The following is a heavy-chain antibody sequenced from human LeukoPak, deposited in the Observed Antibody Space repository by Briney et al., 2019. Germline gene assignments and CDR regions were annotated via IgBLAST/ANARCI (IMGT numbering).Heavy chain of an antibody. Sequence: GRSLRLSCAASGFTFDDYAMHWVRQARGKCLEWVSGISWNSGSIGYADSVKGRFTISRDNAKNSLYLQMNSLRAEDMDLYYCAKDLDTYYYDSSGYGAAFDIWGQGTMVTVSS. V-gene: IGHV3-9*03. CDR3: AKDLDTYYYDSSGYGAAFDI. J-gene: IGHJ3*02. D-gene: IGHD3-22*01. CDR2: ISWNSGSI. CDR1: GFTFDDYA.